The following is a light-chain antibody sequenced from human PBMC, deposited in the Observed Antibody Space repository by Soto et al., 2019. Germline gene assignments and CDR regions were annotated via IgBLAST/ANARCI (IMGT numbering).Light chain of an antibody. CDR2: GAS. J-gene: IGKJ5*01. V-gene: IGKV3-15*01. CDR3: QQYKNWPPIT. Sequence: EIVMTQSPATLSVSPGERATPSCRASQSVSSNLAWYQQKPGQAPRLLIYGASNRATGIPARFSRSGSGTEFILTISRLQSEDFAVYYCQQYKNWPPITFGQGTRLEI. CDR1: QSVSSN.